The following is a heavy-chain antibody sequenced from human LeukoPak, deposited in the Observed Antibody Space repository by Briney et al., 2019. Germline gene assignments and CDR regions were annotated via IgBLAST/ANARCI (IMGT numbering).Heavy chain of an antibody. CDR1: GGSFSGYY. D-gene: IGHD3-22*01. CDR2: INHSGST. Sequence: PSETLSLTCAVYGGSFSGYYWSWIRQPPGKGLEWIGEINHSGSTNYNPSLKSRVTISVDTSKNQFSLKLSSVTAADTAVYYCARDLYYYDSSGYKGLQAFDIWGQGTMVTVSS. CDR3: ARDLYYYDSSGYKGLQAFDI. V-gene: IGHV4-34*01. J-gene: IGHJ3*02.